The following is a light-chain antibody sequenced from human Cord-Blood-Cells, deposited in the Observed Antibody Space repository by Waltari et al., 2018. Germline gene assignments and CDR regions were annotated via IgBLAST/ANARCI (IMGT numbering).Light chain of an antibody. CDR1: SSAVGSYNL. CDR2: EGS. CDR3: CSYAGSGVV. Sequence: QSALTQPASVSGSPGQSITISCTGTSSAVGSYNLVSWYQQHPGKAPKLMIYEGSKRPSGVSNRFSGSKSGNTASLTISGLQAEDEADYYCCSYAGSGVVFGGGTKLTVL. J-gene: IGLJ2*01. V-gene: IGLV2-23*01.